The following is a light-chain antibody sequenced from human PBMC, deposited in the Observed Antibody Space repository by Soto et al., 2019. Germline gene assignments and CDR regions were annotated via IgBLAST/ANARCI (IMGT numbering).Light chain of an antibody. CDR3: QQYGSSPWT. CDR2: GAS. J-gene: IGKJ1*01. CDR1: QTISFN. V-gene: IGKV3-20*01. Sequence: EIVMTQSPATLPMSPGERASLSCRASQTISFNLAWYQQKPGQAPRLLTYGASSRATGIPDRFSGSGSGTDFTLTISRLEPEDFAVYYCQQYGSSPWTFGQGTKVDIK.